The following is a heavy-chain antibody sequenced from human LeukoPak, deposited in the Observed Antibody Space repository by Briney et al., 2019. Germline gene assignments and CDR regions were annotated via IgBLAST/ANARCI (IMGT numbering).Heavy chain of an antibody. CDR2: IYPGDSGT. D-gene: IGHD3-16*01. V-gene: IGHV5-51*01. CDR3: ARHTQYDVGAFDI. CDR1: GYSFTSYW. J-gene: IGHJ3*02. Sequence: GESLKISCKGSGYSFTSYWIGWVRQMPGKGLEWMGIIYPGDSGTRYSQSFQGQVTLSVDKSISTAYLQWSSLKASDTAMYYCARHTQYDVGAFDIWGQGTMVTVSS.